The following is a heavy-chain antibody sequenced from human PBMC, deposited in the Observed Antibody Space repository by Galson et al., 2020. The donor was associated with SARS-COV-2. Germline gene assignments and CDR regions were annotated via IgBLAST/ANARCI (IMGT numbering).Heavy chain of an antibody. D-gene: IGHD3-22*01. J-gene: IGHJ4*02. Sequence: KIGESLKISCAASGFTFSDYYMSWIRQAPGKGLEWVSYISSSSSYTNYADSVKGRFTISRDNAKNSLYLQMNSLRAEDTAVYYCARRSLYDSSGYYSLYYFDYWGQGTLVTVSS. CDR2: ISSSSSYT. CDR3: ARRSLYDSSGYYSLYYFDY. CDR1: GFTFSDYY. V-gene: IGHV3-11*06.